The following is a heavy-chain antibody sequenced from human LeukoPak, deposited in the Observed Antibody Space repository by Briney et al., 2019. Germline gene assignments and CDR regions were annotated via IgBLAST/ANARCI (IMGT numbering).Heavy chain of an antibody. Sequence: PGGSLRLSCAASGFTFSSYAMHWVRQAPGKGLEWVAVISYDGSNKYYADSVKGRFTISRDNSKNTLYLQMNSLRAEDTAVYYCAKDFADSSSWRNYYYYYGMDVWGQGTTVTVSS. CDR2: ISYDGSNK. CDR3: AKDFADSSSWRNYYYYYGMDV. V-gene: IGHV3-30*04. D-gene: IGHD6-13*01. CDR1: GFTFSSYA. J-gene: IGHJ6*02.